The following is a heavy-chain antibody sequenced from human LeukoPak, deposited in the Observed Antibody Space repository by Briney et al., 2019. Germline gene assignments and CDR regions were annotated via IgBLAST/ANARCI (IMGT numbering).Heavy chain of an antibody. J-gene: IGHJ6*02. CDR2: ISSSSSYI. V-gene: IGHV3-21*01. D-gene: IGHD6-25*01. CDR3: AREAAFYYNGMDV. Sequence: PGGSLRLSCSASGFTFSNYNMNWVRQAPGKGLEWVSSISSSSSYIYYADSVRGRFTISRDIAKNSLYLQMNSLRAEDTAVYYCAREAAFYYNGMDVWGQGTTVTVSS. CDR1: GFTFSNYN.